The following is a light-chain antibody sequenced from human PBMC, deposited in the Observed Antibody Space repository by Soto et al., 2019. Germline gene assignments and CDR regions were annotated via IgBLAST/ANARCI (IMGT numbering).Light chain of an antibody. CDR3: LLSYPGARV. CDR1: TGAVTSGHY. J-gene: IGLJ3*02. CDR2: DTS. Sequence: QAVVTQEPSLTVSPGGTVTLTCGSSTGAVTSGHYPYWFQQKTGQAPRTLIYDTSDKHSWTPARFSGSLLGGKAALTLSGAQPDDEADYYCLLSYPGARVFGVGTKLTVL. V-gene: IGLV7-46*01.